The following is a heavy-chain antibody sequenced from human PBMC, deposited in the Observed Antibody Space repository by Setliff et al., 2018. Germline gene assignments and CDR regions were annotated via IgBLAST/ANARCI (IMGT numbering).Heavy chain of an antibody. CDR3: ARVRCCYDSSGWFDP. Sequence: ASVKVSCKASGYTFTSYGISWVRQAPGQGLEWMGWISAYNGNTNYAQKLQGRVTMTTDTSTSTAYMELRSLRSDDTAVYCCARVRCCYDSSGWFDPWGQGTLVTVSS. CDR1: GYTFTSYG. J-gene: IGHJ5*02. V-gene: IGHV1-18*01. CDR2: ISAYNGNT. D-gene: IGHD3-22*01.